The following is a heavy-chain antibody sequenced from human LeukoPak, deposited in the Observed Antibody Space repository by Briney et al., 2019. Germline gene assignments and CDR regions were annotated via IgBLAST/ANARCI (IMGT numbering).Heavy chain of an antibody. CDR3: ARGGIRDSNNVNYLYMDV. D-gene: IGHD4-11*01. CDR2: MNPRTGFA. J-gene: IGHJ6*04. Sequence: ASVKVSCKASGYTFDIYNVYWVRQATGKGLEWMGWMNPRTGFAGYARKFQDRVNMTRNTFITTAYMELTSLRSEDTAVYFCARGGIRDSNNVNYLYMDVWGKGTTVIVSS. CDR1: GYTFDIYN. V-gene: IGHV1-8*01.